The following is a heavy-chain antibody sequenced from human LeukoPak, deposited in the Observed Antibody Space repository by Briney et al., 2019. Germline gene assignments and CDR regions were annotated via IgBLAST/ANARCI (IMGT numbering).Heavy chain of an antibody. J-gene: IGHJ6*02. CDR3: AREGDYGDYGTRYYYYYGMDV. Sequence: GGSLILSCAASGFTFSSYAMHWVRQAPGKGLEWVAVISYDGSSKYYADSVKGRFTISRDNSKNTLYLQMNSLRAEDTAVYYCAREGDYGDYGTRYYYYYGMDVWGQGTTVAVSS. CDR2: ISYDGSSK. CDR1: GFTFSSYA. V-gene: IGHV3-30-3*01. D-gene: IGHD4-17*01.